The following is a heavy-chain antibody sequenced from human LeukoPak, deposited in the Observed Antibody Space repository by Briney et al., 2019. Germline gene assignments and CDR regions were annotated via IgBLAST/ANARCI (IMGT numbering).Heavy chain of an antibody. V-gene: IGHV1-2*02. CDR3: ARAGKSITMIVVVGAFDI. Sequence: GASVKVSCKASGYTFTGYYMHWVRQAPGQGLEWMGWINPNSGGTNYAQKFQGRVTMTRDTSISTAYMELSSLRSEDTAVYYCARAGKSITMIVVVGAFDIWGQGTMVTVSS. D-gene: IGHD3-22*01. J-gene: IGHJ3*02. CDR1: GYTFTGYY. CDR2: INPNSGGT.